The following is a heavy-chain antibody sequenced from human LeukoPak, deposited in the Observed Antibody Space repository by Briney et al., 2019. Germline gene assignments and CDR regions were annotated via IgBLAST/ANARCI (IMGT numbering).Heavy chain of an antibody. CDR1: GGSISSGGYS. CDR3: ARESDGDYSLDY. V-gene: IGHV4-30-2*01. Sequence: SETLSLTCAVSGGSISSGGYSWSWIRQPPGKGLEWIGYIYHSGSTYYNPSLKSRVTISVDRSKNQFSLKLSSVTAADTAVYYCARESDGDYSLDYWGQGTLVTVSS. CDR2: IYHSGST. D-gene: IGHD4-17*01. J-gene: IGHJ4*02.